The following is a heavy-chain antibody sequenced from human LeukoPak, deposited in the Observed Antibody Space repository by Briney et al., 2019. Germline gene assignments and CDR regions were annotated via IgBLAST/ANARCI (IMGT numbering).Heavy chain of an antibody. Sequence: ASVKVSCKASGYTFTSYDINWVRQATGQGLEWMGWMNPNSGNTGYAQKFQGRVTMTRNTSISTAYMELSSLRSEDTAVYYCARGGEYSYGYDYWGQGTLVTVSS. CDR2: MNPNSGNT. CDR1: GYTFTSYD. J-gene: IGHJ4*02. CDR3: ARGGEYSYGYDY. V-gene: IGHV1-8*01. D-gene: IGHD5-18*01.